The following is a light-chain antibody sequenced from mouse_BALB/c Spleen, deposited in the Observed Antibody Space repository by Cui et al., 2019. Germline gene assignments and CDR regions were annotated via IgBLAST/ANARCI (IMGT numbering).Light chain of an antibody. CDR2: LTS. V-gene: IGKV4-68*01. Sequence: QIVPTQSPVLMSASPGEKVTMTCSASSSVSYMYWYQQKPRSSPKPWIYLTSNLASGVPARFSGSGSGTSYSLTISSMEAEDAATYYCQQWSSNPLTFGAGTKLELK. CDR3: QQWSSNPLT. J-gene: IGKJ5*01. CDR1: SSVSY.